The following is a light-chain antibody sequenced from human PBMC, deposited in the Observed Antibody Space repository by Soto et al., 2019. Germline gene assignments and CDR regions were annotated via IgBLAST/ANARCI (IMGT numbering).Light chain of an antibody. V-gene: IGLV1-47*02. CDR2: TDN. CDR1: SSNIGNNY. Sequence: QSVLTQPPSASGTPGQRVTISCSGSSSNIGNNYVYWYHQLPGTAPKLLIYTDNQRPSGVPDRFSGSKSGTSASLAISGLRSEDAADYYCAAWDGSLSGWVFGGGT. CDR3: AAWDGSLSGWV. J-gene: IGLJ3*02.